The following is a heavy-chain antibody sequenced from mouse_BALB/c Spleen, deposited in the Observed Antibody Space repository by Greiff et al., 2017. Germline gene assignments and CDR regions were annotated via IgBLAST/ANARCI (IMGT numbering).Heavy chain of an antibody. D-gene: IGHD1-1*01. CDR1: GYTFTSYW. CDR2: IYPGSGST. V-gene: IGHV1S22*01. J-gene: IGHJ2*01. Sequence: LQQPGSVLVRPGASVKLSCKASGYTFTSYWMHWVKQRPGQGLEWIGNIYPGSGSTNYDEKFKSKATLTVDTSSSTAYMQLSSLTSEDSAVYYCTRRGSRPFDYWGQGTTLTVSS. CDR3: TRRGSRPFDY.